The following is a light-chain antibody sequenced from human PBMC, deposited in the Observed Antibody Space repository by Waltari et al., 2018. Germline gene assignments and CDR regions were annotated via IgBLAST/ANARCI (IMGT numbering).Light chain of an antibody. CDR3: QQYNNWPL. V-gene: IGKV3-15*01. J-gene: IGKJ2*01. CDR1: PSVSRS. Sequence: EIVMTQSTATLSVSPGERATLSCRASPSVSRSLAWYQQKPGQAPRLLIYGASPRATGIPARFSGSGSGTEFTLTISSLQSEDCAVYYWQQYNNWPLFGQGTKLEIK. CDR2: GAS.